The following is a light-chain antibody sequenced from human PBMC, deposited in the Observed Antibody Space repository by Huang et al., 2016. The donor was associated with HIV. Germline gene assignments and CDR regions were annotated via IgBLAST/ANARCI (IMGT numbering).Light chain of an antibody. J-gene: IGKJ1*01. CDR3: QQRSSWPWT. CDR1: QSVSSY. Sequence: EIVLTQSPATLSLSPGEGATLSCRASQSVSSYLGWYQQKPGQAPRLLIYDASKRATGIPARFSGGGSGTDFVLTINTLEPEDSAIYFCQQRSSWPWTFGLGTKVEI. CDR2: DAS. V-gene: IGKV3-11*01.